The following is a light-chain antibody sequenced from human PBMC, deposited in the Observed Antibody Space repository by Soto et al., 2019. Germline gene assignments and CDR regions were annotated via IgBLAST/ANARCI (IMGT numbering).Light chain of an antibody. CDR1: QSVSSN. CDR2: GAS. CDR3: QQYNNCPWT. V-gene: IGKV3-15*01. Sequence: DIWMTQSPATLSVSAGERGTLSCRASQSVSSNLAWYQQKPGQAPRLLIYGASTRASGIPARFSGSRSVTECTLTISSLQSEDFAVYYCQQYNNCPWTFGQGTKVEIK. J-gene: IGKJ1*01.